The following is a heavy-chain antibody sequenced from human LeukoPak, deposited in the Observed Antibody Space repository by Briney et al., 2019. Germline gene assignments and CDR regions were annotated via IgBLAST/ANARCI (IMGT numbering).Heavy chain of an antibody. Sequence: GASVKVSCKASGYTYTGYYMHWVRQAPGQGLEWMGWINPNSGGTNYAQKFQGRVTMTRDTSISTAYMELSRLRSDDTAVYYCARASYSSSWLFGYWGQGTLVTVSS. CDR2: INPNSGGT. D-gene: IGHD6-13*01. J-gene: IGHJ4*02. V-gene: IGHV1-2*02. CDR1: GYTYTGYY. CDR3: ARASYSSSWLFGY.